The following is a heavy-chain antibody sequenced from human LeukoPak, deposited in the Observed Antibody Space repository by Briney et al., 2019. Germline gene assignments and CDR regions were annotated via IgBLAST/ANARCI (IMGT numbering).Heavy chain of an antibody. CDR3: ASSFWSGYYTGTNWFDP. V-gene: IGHV4-61*02. J-gene: IGHJ5*02. CDR1: SGSISSGSYY. Sequence: SETLSLTCTVSSGSISSGSYYWSWIRQPAGKGLEWIGRIYTSGSTNYNPSLKSRVTISVDTSKNQFSLKLSSVTAADTAVYYCASSFWSGYYTGTNWFDPWGQGTLVTVSS. D-gene: IGHD3-3*01. CDR2: IYTSGST.